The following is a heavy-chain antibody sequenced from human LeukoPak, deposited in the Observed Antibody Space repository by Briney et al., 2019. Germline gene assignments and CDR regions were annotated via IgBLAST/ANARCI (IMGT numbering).Heavy chain of an antibody. D-gene: IGHD2-2*01. CDR2: IYYSGSA. J-gene: IGHJ5*02. CDR3: ARAIGYCSSTSCVNRFDP. Sequence: SETLSLTCTVSGGSISSYQWSWIRQSPGKGLEWIGNIYYSGSANYNPSLKSRVTISVDTSKNQFSLKLSSVTAADTAVYYCARAIGYCSSTSCVNRFDPWGQGTLVTVSS. CDR1: GGSISSYQ. V-gene: IGHV4-59*08.